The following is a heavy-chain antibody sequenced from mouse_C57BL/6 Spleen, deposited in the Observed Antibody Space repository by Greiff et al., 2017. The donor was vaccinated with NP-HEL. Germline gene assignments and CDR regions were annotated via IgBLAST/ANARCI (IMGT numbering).Heavy chain of an antibody. J-gene: IGHJ2*01. CDR2: IRSKSSNYAT. CDR1: GFTFNTYA. CDR3: VREPPYYGSSPYFDY. D-gene: IGHD1-1*01. V-gene: IGHV10-3*01. Sequence: EVQLVESGGGLVQPKGSLKLSCAASGFTFNTYAMHWVRQAPGKGLEWVARIRSKSSNYATYYADSVKDRFTISRDDSQSMLYLQMNNLKTEDTAMYYCVREPPYYGSSPYFDYWGQGTTLTVSS.